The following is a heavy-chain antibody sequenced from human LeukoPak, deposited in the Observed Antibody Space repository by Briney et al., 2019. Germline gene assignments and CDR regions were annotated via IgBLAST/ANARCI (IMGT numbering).Heavy chain of an antibody. V-gene: IGHV4-34*01. CDR2: INHSGST. Sequence: SETLSLTCAVYGGSFSGYYWSWIRQPPGKGLEWIGEINHSGSTNYNPSLKSRVTISVDTSKNQFSLKLSSVTAADTAVYYCARVGSRDGYNFFDYWGQGTLVTVSS. D-gene: IGHD5-24*01. J-gene: IGHJ4*02. CDR3: ARVGSRDGYNFFDY. CDR1: GGSFSGYY.